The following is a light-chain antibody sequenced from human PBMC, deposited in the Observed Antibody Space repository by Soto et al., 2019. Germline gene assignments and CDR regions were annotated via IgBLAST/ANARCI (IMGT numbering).Light chain of an antibody. CDR1: RSVSSSY. Sequence: ETVLTQSPGTLALSPGERATLFCRASRSVSSSYLAWYQQKPGQAPRLLIYGASSRATGIPDRFSGSGSGTDFTLTISRLEPEDFAVYYCQHYGSSPPSWTFGQGTKVEIK. V-gene: IGKV3-20*01. CDR3: QHYGSSPPSWT. J-gene: IGKJ1*01. CDR2: GAS.